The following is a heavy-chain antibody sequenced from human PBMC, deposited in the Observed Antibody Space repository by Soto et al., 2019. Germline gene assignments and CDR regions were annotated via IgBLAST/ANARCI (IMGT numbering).Heavy chain of an antibody. CDR2: ISNDGSKK. D-gene: IGHD3-3*01. V-gene: IGHV3-30*18. CDR3: AKDGHPSLYYDFGSGMDV. CDR1: GFIFTTYG. Sequence: QVQLVESGGGVVQPGRSLRLSCAASGFIFTTYGMHWVRQAPGKGLEWVAVISNDGSKKDYVDSVKGRFTISRDNSKNTVYLQMNSLRTEDTAVYYCAKDGHPSLYYDFGSGMDVWGQGITVTVSS. J-gene: IGHJ6*02.